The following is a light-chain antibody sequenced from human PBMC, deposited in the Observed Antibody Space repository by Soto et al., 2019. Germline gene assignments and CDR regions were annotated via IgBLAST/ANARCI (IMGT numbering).Light chain of an antibody. CDR2: DVR. V-gene: IGLV2-14*01. J-gene: IGLJ1*01. CDR1: SSDVRGYNY. Sequence: QSVLTQPASVSGSPGQAITISCTGTSSDVRGYNYVAWYQQHPGKAPKFMIYDVRNRPSGVSNRFSGSKSGNTASLTISGLQAEDEADYYCSSYTTSNTRQIVFGTGTKVTVL. CDR3: SSYTTSNTRQIV.